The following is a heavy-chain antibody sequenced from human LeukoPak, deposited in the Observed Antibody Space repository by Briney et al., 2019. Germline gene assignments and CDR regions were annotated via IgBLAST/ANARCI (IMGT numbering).Heavy chain of an antibody. D-gene: IGHD3-22*01. CDR1: GGSISSGGNS. CDR3: ARLVRSYYYDSSGYPRKPWFDP. CDR2: IYYSGST. Sequence: SQTLSLTCAVSGGSISSGGNSWSWIRQPSGKGLEWIGYIYYSGSTYYNPSLKSRVTISVDTSNNQFSLKLNSVTAADTAVYYCARLVRSYYYDSSGYPRKPWFDPWGQGTLVTVSS. V-gene: IGHV4-30-4*07. J-gene: IGHJ5*02.